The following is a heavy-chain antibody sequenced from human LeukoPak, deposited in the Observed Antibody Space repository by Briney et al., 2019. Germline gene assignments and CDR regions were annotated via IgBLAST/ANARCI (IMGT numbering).Heavy chain of an antibody. J-gene: IGHJ4*02. V-gene: IGHV3-23*01. Sequence: GGSLRLSCAASRFTFSTYGMSWVRQAPGKGLEWVSSISGSGGSTNYADSVKGRFTISRDNSKNTLYLQMNSLRAEDTAVYYCARGGGYYDSSGYSTVFDYWGQGTLVTVSS. CDR1: RFTFSTYG. D-gene: IGHD3-22*01. CDR2: ISGSGGST. CDR3: ARGGGYYDSSGYSTVFDY.